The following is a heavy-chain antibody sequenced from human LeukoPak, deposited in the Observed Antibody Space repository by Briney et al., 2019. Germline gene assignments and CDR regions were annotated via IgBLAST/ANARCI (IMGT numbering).Heavy chain of an antibody. CDR1: GFTFSSYG. V-gene: IGHV3-23*01. D-gene: IGHD3-10*01. CDR2: ISGSGGST. J-gene: IGHJ4*02. CDR3: AKDLGPSWYGSGSYYRGFDY. Sequence: PGGSLRLSCAASGFTFSSYGMSWVRQAPGKGLEWVSAISGSGGSTYYADSVKGRFTISRDNSKNTLYLQMNSLRAEDTAVYYCAKDLGPSWYGSGSYYRGFDYWGQGTLVTVSS.